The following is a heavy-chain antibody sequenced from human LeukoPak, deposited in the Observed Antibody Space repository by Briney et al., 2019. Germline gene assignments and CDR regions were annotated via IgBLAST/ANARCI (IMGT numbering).Heavy chain of an antibody. CDR3: ARDNSTVNFYWYFDL. CDR1: GGSFSSGSYY. V-gene: IGHV4-61*01. J-gene: IGHJ2*01. Sequence: SETLSLTCTVSGGSFSSGSYYWGWVRQPPGRGLEWIGYIYYSGSTNYNPSLKSRVTISVDTSKNQFSLKLSSVTAADTAVYYCARDNSTVNFYWYFDLWGRGTLVTVSS. CDR2: IYYSGST. D-gene: IGHD2/OR15-2a*01.